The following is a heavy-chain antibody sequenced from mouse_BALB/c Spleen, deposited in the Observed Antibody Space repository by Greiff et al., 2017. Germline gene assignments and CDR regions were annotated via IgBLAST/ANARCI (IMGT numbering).Heavy chain of an antibody. CDR2: INPSNGRT. V-gene: IGHV1S81*02. CDR1: GYTFTNYW. J-gene: IGHJ2*01. D-gene: IGHD1-3*01. Sequence: QFQLQQPGAELVKPGASVKLSCKASGYTFTNYWMHWVKQRPGQGLEWIGEINPSNGRTNYNEKFKSKATLTVDKSSSTAYMQLSSLTSEDSAVYYCALNFYFDYWGQGTTLTVSS. CDR3: ALNFYFDY.